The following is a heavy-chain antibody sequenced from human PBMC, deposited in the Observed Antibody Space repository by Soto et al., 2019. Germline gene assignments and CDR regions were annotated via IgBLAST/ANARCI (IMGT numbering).Heavy chain of an antibody. CDR2: ISAYNGNT. V-gene: IGHV1-18*04. Sequence: VASVKVSCKASGYTFTSYGISWVRQAPGQGLDWMGWISAYNGNTNYAQKLQGRVTMTTDTSTSTAYMELRSLRSDDTAVYYCARTNWNDVIFYYYYGMDVWGQGTTVTVSS. CDR1: GYTFTSYG. D-gene: IGHD1-20*01. J-gene: IGHJ6*02. CDR3: ARTNWNDVIFYYYYGMDV.